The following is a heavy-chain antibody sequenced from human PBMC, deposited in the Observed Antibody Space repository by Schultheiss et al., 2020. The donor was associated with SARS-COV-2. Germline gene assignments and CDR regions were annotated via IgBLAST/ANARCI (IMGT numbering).Heavy chain of an antibody. D-gene: IGHD1-1*01. CDR3: ARDTAWNDLDY. Sequence: SETLSLTCTVSGGSISSGGYYWSWIRQHPGKGLEWIGEIYHSGSTNYNPSLKSRVTISVDKSKNQFSLKLSSVTAADTAVYYCARDTAWNDLDYLGQGTLVTVAS. CDR2: IYHSGST. V-gene: IGHV4-61*08. J-gene: IGHJ4*02. CDR1: GGSISSGGYY.